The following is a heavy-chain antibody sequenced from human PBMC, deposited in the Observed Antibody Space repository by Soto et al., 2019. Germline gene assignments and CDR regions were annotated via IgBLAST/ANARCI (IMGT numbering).Heavy chain of an antibody. J-gene: IGHJ4*02. CDR3: AKGGTYTIFGVASPPYFDY. Sequence: PGESLRLSWAAAGVTFSSYAMSWVRQAPGKWLEWVAAISGSGGSTYYADSVKGRFTISRDNSKNTLYLQMNSLRAEDTAVYYCAKGGTYTIFGVASPPYFDYWGQGTLVTVSP. CDR2: ISGSGGST. V-gene: IGHV3-23*01. D-gene: IGHD3-3*01. CDR1: GVTFSSYA.